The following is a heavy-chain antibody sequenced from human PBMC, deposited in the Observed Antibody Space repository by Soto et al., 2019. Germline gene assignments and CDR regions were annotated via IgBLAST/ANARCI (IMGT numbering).Heavy chain of an antibody. D-gene: IGHD2-15*01. CDR2: IIPIFGTA. CDR3: ARAREAVVAADYYYYGMDV. V-gene: IGHV1-69*13. J-gene: IGHJ6*02. CDR1: GGTFSSYA. Sequence: ASVKVSCKASGGTFSSYAISWVRQAPGQGLEWMGGIIPIFGTANYAQKFQGRVTITADESTSTAYMELSSLRSEDTAVYYCARAREAVVAADYYYYGMDVWGQGTTVTVSS.